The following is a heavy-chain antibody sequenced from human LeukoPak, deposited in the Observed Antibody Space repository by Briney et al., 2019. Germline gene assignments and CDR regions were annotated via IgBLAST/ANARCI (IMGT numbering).Heavy chain of an antibody. J-gene: IGHJ6*03. Sequence: ASVKVSCKASGYTFTNYGISWVRQAPGQGLEWMGWISAYNGNTNYAQKLQGRVTMTTDTSTSTAYMELRSLRSDDTAVYYCARFGGYQLLYADYYYYYMDVWGKGTTVTVSS. V-gene: IGHV1-18*01. D-gene: IGHD2-2*02. CDR3: ARFGGYQLLYADYYYYYMDV. CDR2: ISAYNGNT. CDR1: GYTFTNYG.